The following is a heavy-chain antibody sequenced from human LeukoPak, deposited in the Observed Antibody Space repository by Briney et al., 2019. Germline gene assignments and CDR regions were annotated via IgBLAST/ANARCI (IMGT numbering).Heavy chain of an antibody. D-gene: IGHD3-22*01. CDR3: ARPVGLRITTRYDAFDI. Sequence: WATLSLTCAVSGYSISSGYYWGWIRQPPGKGLEWIGSIYHSGSVYYNPSLKSRITISVDTSKNQFSLKLRSVTASATAVYYCARPVGLRITTRYDAFDIWGQGTMVTVSS. CDR2: IYHSGSV. CDR1: GYSISSGYY. V-gene: IGHV4-38-2*01. J-gene: IGHJ3*02.